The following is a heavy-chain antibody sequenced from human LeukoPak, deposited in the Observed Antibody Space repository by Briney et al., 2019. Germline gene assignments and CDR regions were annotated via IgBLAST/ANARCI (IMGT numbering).Heavy chain of an antibody. D-gene: IGHD1-26*01. CDR2: IYYSGST. CDR3: ASLAWSGSYIFDY. J-gene: IGHJ4*02. V-gene: IGHV4-61*08. Sequence: PSETLSLTCTVSGGSISSGGYYWSWIRQPPGKGLEWIGYIYYSGSTNYNPSLKSRVTISVDTSKNQFSLKLSSVTAADTAVYYCASLAWSGSYIFDYWGQGTLVTVSS. CDR1: GGSISSGGYY.